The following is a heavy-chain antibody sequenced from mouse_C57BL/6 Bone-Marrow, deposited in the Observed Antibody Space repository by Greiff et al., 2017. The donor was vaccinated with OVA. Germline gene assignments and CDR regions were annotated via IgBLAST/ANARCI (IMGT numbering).Heavy chain of an antibody. CDR3: ARWRLLRLPSWFAY. CDR2: IDTSDSYT. CDR1: GYTFTSYW. D-gene: IGHD3-2*02. Sequence: QVQLKQPGAELVKPGASVKLSCKASGYTFTSYWMQWVKQRPGQGLEWIGEIDTSDSYTNYNQKFKGKATLTVATSSNASDMQLSSLTSEDSAVYYCARWRLLRLPSWFAYWGQGTLVTVSA. V-gene: IGHV1-50*01. J-gene: IGHJ3*01.